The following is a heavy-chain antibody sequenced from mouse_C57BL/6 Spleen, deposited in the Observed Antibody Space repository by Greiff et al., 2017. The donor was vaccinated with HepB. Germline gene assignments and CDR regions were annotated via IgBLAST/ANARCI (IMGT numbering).Heavy chain of an antibody. Sequence: DVMLVESGGGLVQPGGSLKLSCAASGFTFSDYYMYWVRQTPEKRLEWVAYISNGGGSTYYPDTVKGRFTISRDNAKNTLYLPMSRLKSEDTAMYYCARPLYDGYYYFDVWGTGTTVTVSS. V-gene: IGHV5-12*01. CDR1: GFTFSDYY. D-gene: IGHD2-3*01. CDR3: ARPLYDGYYYFDV. J-gene: IGHJ1*03. CDR2: ISNGGGST.